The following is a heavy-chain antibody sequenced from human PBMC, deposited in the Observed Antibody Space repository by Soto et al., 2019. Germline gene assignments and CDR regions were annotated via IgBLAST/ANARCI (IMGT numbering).Heavy chain of an antibody. CDR3: AKPIYYYDSSGYY. D-gene: IGHD3-22*01. J-gene: IGHJ4*02. CDR2: ISYDGSNK. Sequence: AVGSLRLSCAASGFTFSSYGMHWVRQAPGKGLEWVAVISYDGSNKYYADSVKGRFTISRDNSKNTLYLQMNSLRAEDTAVYYCAKPIYYYDSSGYYWGQGTLVTVSS. V-gene: IGHV3-30*18. CDR1: GFTFSSYG.